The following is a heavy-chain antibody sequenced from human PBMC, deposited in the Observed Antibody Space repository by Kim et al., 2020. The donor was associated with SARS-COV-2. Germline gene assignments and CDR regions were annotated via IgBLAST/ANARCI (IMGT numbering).Heavy chain of an antibody. Sequence: GGSLRLSCAASGFTFSSYAMSWVRQAPGKGLEWVSAISGSGGSTYYADSVKGRFTISRDNSKNTLYLQMNSLRAEDTAVYYCAKLVTYYDSSGPPTYYFDYWGQGTLVTVSS. J-gene: IGHJ4*02. CDR1: GFTFSSYA. CDR3: AKLVTYYDSSGPPTYYFDY. V-gene: IGHV3-23*01. D-gene: IGHD3-22*01. CDR2: ISGSGGST.